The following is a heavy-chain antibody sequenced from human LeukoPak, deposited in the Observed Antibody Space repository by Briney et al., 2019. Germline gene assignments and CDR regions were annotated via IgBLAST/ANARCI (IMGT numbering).Heavy chain of an antibody. D-gene: IGHD5-12*01. CDR1: GFTFSSYG. J-gene: IGHJ4*02. CDR3: AREMGLNIVATFGY. Sequence: RGSLRLSCAASGFTFSSYGMHWVRQAPGKGLEWMALIWYDGSSKYYRDSVKGRFTISRDNSKNTLYLQMNSLRDEDTAVYYCAREMGLNIVATFGYWGQGTLVTVSS. CDR2: IWYDGSSK. V-gene: IGHV3-33*01.